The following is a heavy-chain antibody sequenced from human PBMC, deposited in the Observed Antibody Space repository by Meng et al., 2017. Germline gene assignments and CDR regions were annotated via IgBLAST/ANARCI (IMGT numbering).Heavy chain of an antibody. CDR3: AKLIAPSAY. CDR1: GFTFSSYG. CDR2: IGGSGGST. J-gene: IGHJ4*02. Sequence: VELGGSGGGLVQPGGSLRRSCAASGFTFSSYGMTWVRRAPGKGLEWVSAIGGSGGSTYYADSVKGRFTISRDNSKNTLYLQMNSLRVEDTAVYYCAKLIAPSAYWGQGTLVIVSS. V-gene: IGHV3-23*04. D-gene: IGHD2/OR15-2a*01.